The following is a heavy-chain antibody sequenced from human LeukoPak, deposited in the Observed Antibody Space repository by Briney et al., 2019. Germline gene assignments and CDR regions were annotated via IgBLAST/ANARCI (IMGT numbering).Heavy chain of an antibody. CDR3: ARGIGSSVRGAFDI. CDR2: MNPNSGNT. CDR1: GYTFTSYD. Sequence: ASVKVSCKASGYTFTSYDINWVRQATGQGLEWMGWMNPNSGNTGYAQKFQGGVTITRNTSISTAYMELSSLRSEDTAVYYCARGIGSSVRGAFDIWGQGTMVTVSS. D-gene: IGHD2-15*01. J-gene: IGHJ3*02. V-gene: IGHV1-8*03.